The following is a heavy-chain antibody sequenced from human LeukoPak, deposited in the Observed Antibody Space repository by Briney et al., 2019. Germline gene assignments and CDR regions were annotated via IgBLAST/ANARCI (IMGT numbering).Heavy chain of an antibody. D-gene: IGHD1-26*01. V-gene: IGHV1-8*01. J-gene: IGHJ6*02. Sequence: ASVKVSCKASGYTFTSYDISWVRQATAQGLEWMGWINPNSGNTGYAQKFQGRVTMTRNTPISTAYMELSSLRSEDRGVYYCARVAELPYYYYGMDVWGQGTTVTVSS. CDR2: INPNSGNT. CDR1: GYTFTSYD. CDR3: ARVAELPYYYYGMDV.